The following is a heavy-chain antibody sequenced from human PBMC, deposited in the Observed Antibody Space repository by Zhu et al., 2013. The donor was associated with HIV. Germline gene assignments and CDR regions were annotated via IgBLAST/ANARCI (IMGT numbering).Heavy chain of an antibody. CDR3: ARPNRGYSYVAHFDP. CDR2: ITGRGGST. J-gene: IGHJ5*02. V-gene: IGHV3-23*01. CDR1: GFTFSNHA. D-gene: IGHD5-18*01. Sequence: EVQLLESGGGLVQPGGSLRLSCAASGFTFSNHAMSWVRQAPGKGLEWVSDITGRGGSTDYADSVKGRFTISRDNSKNTLYLQMNSLRAEDTAVYYCARPNRGYSYVAHFDPWGQGTLVTVSS.